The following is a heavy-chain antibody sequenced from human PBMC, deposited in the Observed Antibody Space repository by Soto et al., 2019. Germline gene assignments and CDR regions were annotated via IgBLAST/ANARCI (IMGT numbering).Heavy chain of an antibody. J-gene: IGHJ4*02. CDR2: IWPGDSDT. V-gene: IGHV5-51*01. D-gene: IGHD6-19*01. CDR3: ARPLDSSGWNDY. Sequence: PGESLKISCKGSGYSFTSYWIGWVRQMPGKGLEWMGIIWPGDSDTRYSPSFQGQVTISADKSINTAYLQWNSLKASDTAMYYCARPLDSSGWNDYWGQGTLVTVSS. CDR1: GYSFTSYW.